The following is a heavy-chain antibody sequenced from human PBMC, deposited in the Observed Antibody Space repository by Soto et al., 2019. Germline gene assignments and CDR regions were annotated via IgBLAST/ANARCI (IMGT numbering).Heavy chain of an antibody. V-gene: IGHV3-23*01. CDR2: ISGSGGST. CDR3: AKDIWVGMATSGSSFDP. D-gene: IGHD5-12*01. Sequence: EVQLLESGGGLVQPGGSLRLSCAASGFTFSSYAMSWVRQAPGKGLEWVSAISGSGGSTYYADSVKGRFTISRDNSKNTLYLQMNSLRAEDTAVYYCAKDIWVGMATSGSSFDPWGQGTLVTVSS. CDR1: GFTFSSYA. J-gene: IGHJ5*02.